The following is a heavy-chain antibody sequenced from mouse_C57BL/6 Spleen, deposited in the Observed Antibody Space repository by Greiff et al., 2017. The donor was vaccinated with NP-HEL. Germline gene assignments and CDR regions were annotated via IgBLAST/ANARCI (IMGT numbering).Heavy chain of an antibody. Sequence: VMLVESGAELVKPGASVKISCKASGYAFSSYWMNWVKQRPGKGLEWIGQIYPGDGDTNYNGKFKGKATLTADKSSSTAYMQLSSLTSEDSAVYFCARGNYGTFYAMDYWGQGTSVTVSS. CDR3: ARGNYGTFYAMDY. V-gene: IGHV1-80*01. CDR1: GYAFSSYW. J-gene: IGHJ4*01. CDR2: IYPGDGDT. D-gene: IGHD1-1*01.